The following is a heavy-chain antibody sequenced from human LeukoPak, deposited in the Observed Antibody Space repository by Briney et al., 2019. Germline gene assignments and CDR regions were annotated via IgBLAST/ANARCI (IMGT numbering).Heavy chain of an antibody. CDR3: ARSISGLGD. CDR2: TYYRSKWYN. V-gene: IGHV6-1*01. Sequence: SQTLSLTCAISGDSVSSNSVSWNWIRQSPWRGLKWLGRTYYRSKWYNDYAVTVKCRITISADTSKNQFSLQLNSVTPEDTAVYYCARSISGLGDWGQGTLVTVSS. CDR1: GDSVSSNSVS. D-gene: IGHD3-16*01. J-gene: IGHJ4*02.